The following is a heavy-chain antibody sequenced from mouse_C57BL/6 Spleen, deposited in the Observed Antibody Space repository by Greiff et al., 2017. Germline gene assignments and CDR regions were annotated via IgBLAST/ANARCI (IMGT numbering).Heavy chain of an antibody. D-gene: IGHD2-3*01. CDR2: IYPGDGDT. CDR3: ARNGHDGYSPFAY. J-gene: IGHJ3*01. CDR1: GYAFSSSW. V-gene: IGHV1-82*01. Sequence: QVQLQQSGPELVKPGASVKISCKASGYAFSSSWMNWVKQRPGKGLEWIGRIYPGDGDTNYNGKFKGKATLTADKSSSTAYMQLSSLTSEDSAVYFCARNGHDGYSPFAYWGQGTLVTVSA.